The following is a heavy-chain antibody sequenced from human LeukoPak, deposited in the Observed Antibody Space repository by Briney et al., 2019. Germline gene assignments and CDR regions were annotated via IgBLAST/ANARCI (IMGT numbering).Heavy chain of an antibody. CDR2: IHYDGSNK. CDR1: GFTFSTYG. CDR3: AKDYFSSSYFDY. J-gene: IGHJ4*02. Sequence: GGSLRLSCAASGFTFSTYGMHWVRLAPGKGLEWVTFIHYDGSNKYYADSVKGRFTISRDNSKNTRYLQMNSLRAEDTAVYYCAKDYFSSSYFDYWGQGTLVTVSS. V-gene: IGHV3-30*02. D-gene: IGHD6-6*01.